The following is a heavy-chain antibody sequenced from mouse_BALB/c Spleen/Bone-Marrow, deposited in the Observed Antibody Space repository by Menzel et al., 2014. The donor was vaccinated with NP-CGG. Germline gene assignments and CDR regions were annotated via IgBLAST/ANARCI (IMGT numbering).Heavy chain of an antibody. V-gene: IGHV1-4*01. Sequence: VQLKESGAEVARPGASVKMSCKASGYTFTYYTMQWVKQRTGQGLEWIGYINPSSGSANYNQNFKDKATLTADKSSSTAYMQLTSLTSEDSAVYYCARGGTRYYFDYWGQGTTLTVSS. CDR1: GYTFTYYT. D-gene: IGHD3-3*01. CDR3: ARGGTRYYFDY. J-gene: IGHJ2*01. CDR2: INPSSGSA.